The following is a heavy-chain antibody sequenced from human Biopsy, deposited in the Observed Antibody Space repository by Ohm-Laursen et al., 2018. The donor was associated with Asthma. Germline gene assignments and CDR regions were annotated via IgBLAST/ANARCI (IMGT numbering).Heavy chain of an antibody. CDR1: GGTFNTYV. D-gene: IGHD2-2*01. CDR3: ARKAGSCISRTCYSLDF. Sequence: SVKVSCKALGGTFNTYVIGWVRQAPGQGLEWMGGINSVFGTTTYPQKFQDRVTITADDSTSTVYMELSSLRSEDTAVYYCARKAGSCISRTCYSLDFWGQGTLVTVSS. CDR2: INSVFGTT. V-gene: IGHV1-69*13. J-gene: IGHJ4*02.